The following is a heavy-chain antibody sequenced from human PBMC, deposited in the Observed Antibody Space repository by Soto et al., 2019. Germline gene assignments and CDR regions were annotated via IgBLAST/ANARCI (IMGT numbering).Heavy chain of an antibody. Sequence: SETLSLSCTVSGGSLTSYYWSWIRQPPGKGLEWIGFVYYTGIARYNPSLQSRVTISIDTSKNPVPLKLSSVTAADTAVYYCARGSYYYDSSGYYNYWGQGTLVTVSS. V-gene: IGHV4-59*08. J-gene: IGHJ4*02. CDR1: GGSLTSYY. CDR3: ARGSYYYDSSGYYNY. D-gene: IGHD3-22*01. CDR2: VYYTGIA.